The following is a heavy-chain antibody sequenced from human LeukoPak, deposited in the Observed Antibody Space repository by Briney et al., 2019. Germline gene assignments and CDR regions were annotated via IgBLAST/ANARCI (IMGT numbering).Heavy chain of an antibody. Sequence: GGSLRLSCAASGFTVSSNYMSWVRQAPGKGLVWVSRINSDGSSTSYADSVKGRFTISRDNAKNTLYLQMNSLRAEDTAVYYCARSYSYGHYWGQGTLVTVSS. CDR1: GFTVSSNY. J-gene: IGHJ4*02. CDR3: ARSYSYGHY. CDR2: INSDGSST. V-gene: IGHV3-74*01. D-gene: IGHD5-18*01.